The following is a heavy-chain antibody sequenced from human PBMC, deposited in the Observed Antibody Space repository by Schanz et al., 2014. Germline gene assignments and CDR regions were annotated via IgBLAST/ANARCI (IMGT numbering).Heavy chain of an antibody. CDR1: GYIFCSHG. Sequence: QVQLVQSGAEVKKPGASVKVSCKASGYIFCSHGMTWVRQAPGQGLEWMGWISVYHGHTNYAEKVHGRVTMTTDTSTSTAYMELRSLISDATAVYYCARDGEAAAGCDYWGQGTLVTVSS. J-gene: IGHJ4*02. D-gene: IGHD6-13*01. V-gene: IGHV1-18*01. CDR2: ISVYHGHT. CDR3: ARDGEAAAGCDY.